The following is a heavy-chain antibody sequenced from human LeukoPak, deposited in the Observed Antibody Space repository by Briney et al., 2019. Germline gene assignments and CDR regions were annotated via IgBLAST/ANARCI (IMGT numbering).Heavy chain of an antibody. CDR2: ISGSGGST. V-gene: IGHV3-23*01. CDR1: GFTFSSYA. D-gene: IGHD3-22*01. J-gene: IGHJ4*02. Sequence: GGSLRLSCAASGFTFSSYAMSWVRQAPGKGLEWVSAISGSGGSTYYADSVKGRFTISRDNSKNTLYLQMNSLRAEDTAVYYCAKEMGGYDSSGYPVDYWGQGTLVTVSS. CDR3: AKEMGGYDSSGYPVDY.